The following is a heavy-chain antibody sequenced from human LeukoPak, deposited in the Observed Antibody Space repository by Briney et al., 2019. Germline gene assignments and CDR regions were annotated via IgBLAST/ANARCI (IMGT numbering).Heavy chain of an antibody. V-gene: IGHV4-38-2*02. J-gene: IGHJ5*02. CDR3: ARRYVRLRIDP. CDR2: IYHSGST. CDR1: GYSISSRYY. Sequence: PSETLSLTCTVSGYSISSRYYWGWVRQPPGKGLEWIGSIYHSGSTNYNPSLKSRVTISVDTSKNQFSLKLSSVTAADTAVYYCARRYVRLRIDPWGQGTLVTVSS. D-gene: IGHD4-17*01.